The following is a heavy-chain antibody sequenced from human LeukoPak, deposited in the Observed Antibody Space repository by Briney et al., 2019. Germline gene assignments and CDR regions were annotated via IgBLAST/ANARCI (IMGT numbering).Heavy chain of an antibody. CDR1: GISFMSSA. J-gene: IGHJ3*02. V-gene: IGHV1-58*01. D-gene: IGHD2-15*01. Sequence: GTSVNVSCKASGISFMSSAVQWVRQARGQRLEWIGWIVVGSGVANYAQKFLERVTITRDMSTSTVFMELSSLRSEDTALYYCAAEKRLYCSGGACYPDAFDIWGQGTMVTVSS. CDR2: IVVGSGVA. CDR3: AAEKRLYCSGGACYPDAFDI.